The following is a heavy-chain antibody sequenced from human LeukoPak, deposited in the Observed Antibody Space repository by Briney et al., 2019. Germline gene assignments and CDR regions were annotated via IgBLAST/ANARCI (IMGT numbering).Heavy chain of an antibody. V-gene: IGHV3-74*01. Sequence: GGSLRLSCAASGFTFDDYAMHWVRQAPGKGLVWVSRIKSDGSGTSYADSVKGRFTISRDNAKNTLHLHMNSLRAEDTAVYYCARGGNDFWSGYRRGYMDVWGKGTTVTVSS. CDR2: IKSDGSGT. CDR3: ARGGNDFWSGYRRGYMDV. J-gene: IGHJ6*03. D-gene: IGHD3-3*01. CDR1: GFTFDDYA.